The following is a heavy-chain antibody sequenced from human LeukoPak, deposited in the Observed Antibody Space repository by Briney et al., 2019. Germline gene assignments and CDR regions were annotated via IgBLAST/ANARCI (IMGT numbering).Heavy chain of an antibody. Sequence: SETLSLTRTVSGGSISSGGYYWSWIRQHPGTGLEWIGYIYYSGSTYYNPSLKSRVTISVDTSKNQFSLKLSSVTAADTAVYYCARVAGTTAQINWFDPWGQGTLVTVSS. D-gene: IGHD1-7*01. J-gene: IGHJ5*02. CDR3: ARVAGTTAQINWFDP. CDR1: GGSISSGGYY. CDR2: IYYSGST. V-gene: IGHV4-31*03.